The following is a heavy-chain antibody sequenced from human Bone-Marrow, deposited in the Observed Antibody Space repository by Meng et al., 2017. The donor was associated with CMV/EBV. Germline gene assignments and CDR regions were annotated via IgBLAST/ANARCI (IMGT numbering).Heavy chain of an antibody. V-gene: IGHV1-3*01. CDR2: INAGNGNT. J-gene: IGHJ4*02. Sequence: KTSGYSFTSYAIHWVRQAPGQRLEWMGWINAGNGNTKYSQKFQGRVTISGDTSARTAYMELSSLRSEDTAIYYCARNHDSDSPLFDSWGQGTLVTVSS. CDR1: GYSFTSYA. D-gene: IGHD4-11*01. CDR3: ARNHDSDSPLFDS.